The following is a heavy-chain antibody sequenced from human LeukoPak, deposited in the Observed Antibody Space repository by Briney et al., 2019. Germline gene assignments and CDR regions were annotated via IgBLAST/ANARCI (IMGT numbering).Heavy chain of an antibody. Sequence: SETLSLTCTLSGGSISSYYWSWIRQPPGKGLEWIGYIYYSGSTNYNPSLKSRVTISVDTSKNQFPLKLSSVTAADTAVYYCARVVVAATPYFDYWGQGTLVTVSS. D-gene: IGHD2-15*01. J-gene: IGHJ4*02. CDR2: IYYSGST. CDR3: ARVVVAATPYFDY. V-gene: IGHV4-59*01. CDR1: GGSISSYY.